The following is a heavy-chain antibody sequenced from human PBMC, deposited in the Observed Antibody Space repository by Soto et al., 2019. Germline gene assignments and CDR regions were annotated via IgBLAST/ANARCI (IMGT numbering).Heavy chain of an antibody. J-gene: IGHJ5*02. CDR2: INYSGNT. CDR1: GVSISSTDYY. V-gene: IGHV4-39*07. Sequence: PSETLSLTCTVSGVSISSTDYYWGWLRQPPGKAPEWIGSINYSGNTYFNPSLKSRVILSVDKSKNQFFLKVNSVTAADTAVYYCARGERQQQRDTWGRGSLVTLSS. D-gene: IGHD6-13*01. CDR3: ARGERQQQRDT.